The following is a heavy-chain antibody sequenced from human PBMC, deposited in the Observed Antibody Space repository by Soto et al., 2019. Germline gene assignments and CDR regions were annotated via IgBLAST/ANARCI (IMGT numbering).Heavy chain of an antibody. CDR3: ARCGVGAPYFHS. D-gene: IGHD1-26*01. CDR2: IYTSGST. J-gene: IGHJ4*02. V-gene: IGHV4-4*07. CDR1: GGSISTYY. Sequence: QVQLHESGPGLVKPSETLSLTCTVSGGSISTYYWSLIRQPAGKGLEWIGRIYTSGSTNSNPSLKSRVTMYVDTSKNQFSLRLSSVTAADTAVYYCARCGVGAPYFHSWGQGTLVTVSS.